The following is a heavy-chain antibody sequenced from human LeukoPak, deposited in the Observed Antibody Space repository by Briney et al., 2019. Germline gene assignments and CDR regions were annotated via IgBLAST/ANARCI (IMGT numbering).Heavy chain of an antibody. J-gene: IGHJ2*01. D-gene: IGHD3-16*01. CDR3: ARDGGLYWCFDL. V-gene: IGHV4-59*01. CDR2: IYYSGST. Sequence: ASETLSLTCTVSGGSISSYYWSWIRQPPGKGLEWIGYIYYSGSTNYNPSLKSRVTISVDTSKNQFSLKLSSVTAADTAVYYCARDGGLYWCFDLWGRGTLVTVSS. CDR1: GGSISSYY.